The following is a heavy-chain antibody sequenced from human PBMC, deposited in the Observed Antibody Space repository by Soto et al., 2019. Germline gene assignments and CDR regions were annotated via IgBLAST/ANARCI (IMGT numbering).Heavy chain of an antibody. CDR2: VSHNGQGI. Sequence: EVQLLESGGGLVQPGGSLRLYCAASGFTLGRYGMSWVRQAPGKGLEWVSAVSHNGQGIYYADSVRGRFTISSDFSKNTVFLHMDSLRAEDTAVYYCAKDRDYPRDYFHYWGQGTLVTVSS. J-gene: IGHJ4*02. D-gene: IGHD3-10*01. V-gene: IGHV3-23*01. CDR3: AKDRDYPRDYFHY. CDR1: GFTLGRYG.